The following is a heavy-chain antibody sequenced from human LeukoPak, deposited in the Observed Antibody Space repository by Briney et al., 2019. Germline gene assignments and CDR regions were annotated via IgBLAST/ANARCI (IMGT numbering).Heavy chain of an antibody. D-gene: IGHD3-10*01. J-gene: IGHJ4*02. Sequence: PGGSLRLSCAASGFTFNIYGMYWVRQAPGKGLEWVAGISYDEMYQYYADSVKGRFTISRDNSKNTLFPQMNSLRAEDTAIYCCAKDRDYYGSGSDYWGQGTLVTVSS. CDR2: ISYDEMYQ. CDR1: GFTFNIYG. V-gene: IGHV3-30*18. CDR3: AKDRDYYGSGSDY.